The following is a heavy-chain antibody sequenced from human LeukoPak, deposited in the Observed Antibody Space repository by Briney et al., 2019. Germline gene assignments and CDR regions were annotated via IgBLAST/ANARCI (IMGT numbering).Heavy chain of an antibody. V-gene: IGHV4-39*01. Sequence: PSETLSLTCTVSGGSIRSTSYYWGWIRQPPGKGLEWIGTIYYSGSTYYNPSLKSRVTISVDTSKNQFSLKLSSVTVADTAVYYCARGGRGGLIVVVPAAFDYWGQGTLVTVSS. CDR3: ARGGRGGLIVVVPAAFDY. D-gene: IGHD2-2*01. CDR2: IYYSGST. CDR1: GGSIRSTSYY. J-gene: IGHJ4*02.